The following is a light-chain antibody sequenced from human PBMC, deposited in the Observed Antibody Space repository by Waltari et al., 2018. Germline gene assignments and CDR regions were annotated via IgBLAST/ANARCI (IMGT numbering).Light chain of an antibody. V-gene: IGKV3-15*01. J-gene: IGKJ2*01. CDR1: QSVNTY. CDR3: QQYNNWPPMYT. Sequence: EIVMTQSTATLSVSPGDRATLSCRASQSVNTYLAWYQQKPGQAPRPLIYGASTRATGVPARFSGSGSGTEFTLTISSLQSEDFAVYYCQQYNNWPPMYTFGQGTKVEIK. CDR2: GAS.